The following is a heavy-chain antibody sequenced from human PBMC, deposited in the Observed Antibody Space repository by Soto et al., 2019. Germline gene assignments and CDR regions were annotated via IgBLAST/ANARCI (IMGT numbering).Heavy chain of an antibody. CDR3: AREYYYDSSGYPDY. CDR1: GFTFSSYS. D-gene: IGHD3-22*01. V-gene: IGHV3-48*02. CDR2: ISSSSSTI. J-gene: IGHJ4*02. Sequence: GGSLRLSCAASGFTFSSYSMNWVRQAPGKGLEWVSYISSSSSTIYYADSVKGRFTISRDNAKNSLYLQVNSLRDEDTAVYYCAREYYYDSSGYPDYWGQGTLVTVSS.